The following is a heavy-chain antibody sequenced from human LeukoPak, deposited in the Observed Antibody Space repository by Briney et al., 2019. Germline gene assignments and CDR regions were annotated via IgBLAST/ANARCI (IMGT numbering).Heavy chain of an antibody. V-gene: IGHV4-4*07. Sequence: SQTLSLTCTVSGGSISSYYWSWIRQPAGTGLEWIGRIYTSGSTNYNPSLKSRVTMSVDTSKPQFSLKLSSVTAADTAVYYCAILRRSSSAFKYYYYYMDVWGKGTTVTVSS. CDR1: GGSISSYY. CDR3: AILRRSSSAFKYYYYYMDV. J-gene: IGHJ6*03. CDR2: IYTSGST. D-gene: IGHD6-6*01.